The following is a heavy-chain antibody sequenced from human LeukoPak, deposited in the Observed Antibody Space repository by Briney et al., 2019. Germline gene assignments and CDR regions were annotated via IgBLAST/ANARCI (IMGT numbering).Heavy chain of an antibody. CDR1: GFTFSSYW. CDR3: ARGGPSSSWFVNYYYMDF. D-gene: IGHD6-13*01. V-gene: IGHV3-7*01. J-gene: IGHJ6*03. CDR2: IKQDGSEK. Sequence: GGSLRLSCAASGFTFSSYWMSWVRQAPGKGLEWVANIKQDGSEKYYVDSVKGRFTISRDNAKNSLYLQMNSLRAEDTAVYYCARGGPSSSWFVNYYYMDFWAKGPTVPVSS.